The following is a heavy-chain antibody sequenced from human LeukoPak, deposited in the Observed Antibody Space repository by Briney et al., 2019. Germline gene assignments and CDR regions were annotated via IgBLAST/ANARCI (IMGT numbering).Heavy chain of an antibody. CDR1: GGSISSGNYY. CDR3: ARAGFEGYCSGGSCYSVWFDP. D-gene: IGHD2-15*01. CDR2: ISTSGST. Sequence: PSQTLSLTCTVSGGSISSGNYYWSWIRQPAGKGLEWIGRISTSGSTNYSPSLKSRVTISVDTSKNQFSLKLSSVTAADTAVYYCARAGFEGYCSGGSCYSVWFDPWGQGTLVTVSS. J-gene: IGHJ5*02. V-gene: IGHV4-61*02.